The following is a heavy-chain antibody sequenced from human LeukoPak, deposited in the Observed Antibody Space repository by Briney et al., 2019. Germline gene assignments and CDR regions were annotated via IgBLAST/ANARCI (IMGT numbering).Heavy chain of an antibody. J-gene: IGHJ5*02. Sequence: GGSLRLSCVASGFIFNNYWLSWVRQAPGKGLEWVANINKDGSNKYYGDSVKGRFTVSRDNAKNSLYLQMNSLRAEDTAVYYCLQYDSEYTWGQGTLVIVSS. V-gene: IGHV3-7*01. D-gene: IGHD3-10*01. CDR1: GFIFNNYW. CDR2: INKDGSNK. CDR3: LQYDSEYT.